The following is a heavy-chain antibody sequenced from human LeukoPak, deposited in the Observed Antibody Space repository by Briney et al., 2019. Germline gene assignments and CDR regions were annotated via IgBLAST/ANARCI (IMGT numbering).Heavy chain of an antibody. Sequence: SETLSLTCAVYGGSFSGYYWSWIRQPPGKGLEWIGEINHSGSTNYNPSLKSRVTISVDTSKNQFSLKLSSVTAADTAVYYCARGRNPEHIVVVTAIPNWFDPWGQGTLVTVSP. CDR2: INHSGST. CDR3: ARGRNPEHIVVVTAIPNWFDP. D-gene: IGHD2-21*02. J-gene: IGHJ5*02. V-gene: IGHV4-34*01. CDR1: GGSFSGYY.